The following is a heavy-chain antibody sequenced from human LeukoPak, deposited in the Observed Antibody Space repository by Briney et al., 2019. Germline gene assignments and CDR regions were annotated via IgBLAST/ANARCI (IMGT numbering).Heavy chain of an antibody. J-gene: IGHJ6*03. V-gene: IGHV4-39*01. CDR1: GGSISSSSYY. Sequence: PSETLSLTCTVSGGSISSSSYYWGWIRQPPGKGLEWIGSIYYSVSTYYNPSLKTRVTISVDTSKNQFSLKLSSVTAADTAVYYCYALPYYYYMDVWGKATTVTVSS. CDR3: YALPYYYYMDV. CDR2: IYYSVST. D-gene: IGHD2-2*01.